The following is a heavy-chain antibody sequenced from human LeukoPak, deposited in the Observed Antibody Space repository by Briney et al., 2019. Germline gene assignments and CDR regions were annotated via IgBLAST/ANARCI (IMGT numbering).Heavy chain of an antibody. CDR1: GFTFSSYA. J-gene: IGHJ4*02. D-gene: IGHD2-15*01. Sequence: GGSLRLSCVVSGFTFSSYAMSWVRQAPGKGLEWVSAMSSSDDGRYYAASVRGRFTISRDTSRSTLYLQMNSLRAEDAAVYYCAKAPVTSCRGAFCYPFDYWGQGTLVTVFS. CDR2: MSSSDDGR. CDR3: AKAPVTSCRGAFCYPFDY. V-gene: IGHV3-23*01.